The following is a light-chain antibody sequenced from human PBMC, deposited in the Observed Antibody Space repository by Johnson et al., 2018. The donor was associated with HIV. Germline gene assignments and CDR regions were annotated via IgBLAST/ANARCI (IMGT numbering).Light chain of an antibody. J-gene: IGLJ1*01. CDR2: DNN. CDR1: SSNIGNNY. CDR3: GTWDSSLSASYV. Sequence: QSVLTQPPSVSAAPGQKVTISCSGSSSNIGNNYVSWYQQLPGTAPKLLIYDNNKRPSGIPDRFSGSKSGTSATLGITGVQTGDEADDYCGTWDSSLSASYVFGTGTKVTGL. V-gene: IGLV1-51*01.